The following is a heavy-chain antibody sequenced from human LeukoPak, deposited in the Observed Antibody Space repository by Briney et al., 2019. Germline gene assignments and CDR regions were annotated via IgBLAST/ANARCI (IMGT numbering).Heavy chain of an antibody. CDR2: INWSSGSV. J-gene: IGHJ3*01. Sequence: PGGSLRLSCAASGFTFSSYAMHWVRQAPGKGLEWVSGINWSSGSVEYVDSVKGRFTISRDNARSTLFLQMRGLRAEDTALYYCVKDKSSAMARRRGNSLDLWGPGTMVTVSS. D-gene: IGHD6-19*01. CDR3: VKDKSSAMARRRGNSLDL. V-gene: IGHV3-9*01. CDR1: GFTFSSYA.